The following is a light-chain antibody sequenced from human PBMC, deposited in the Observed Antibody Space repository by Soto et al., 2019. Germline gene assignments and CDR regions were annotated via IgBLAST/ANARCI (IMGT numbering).Light chain of an antibody. CDR1: SSDVGGYNY. J-gene: IGLJ2*01. CDR3: SSYTSRSTLVV. CDR2: DVS. V-gene: IGLV2-14*01. Sequence: QSALTQPASVSGSPGQSITISCTGTSSDVGGYNYVSWYQQHPGKAPKLMIYDVSNRPSGGSHRFSGSKSGNTASLTISGLQAEDEADYYCSSYTSRSTLVVFGGGTKLTVL.